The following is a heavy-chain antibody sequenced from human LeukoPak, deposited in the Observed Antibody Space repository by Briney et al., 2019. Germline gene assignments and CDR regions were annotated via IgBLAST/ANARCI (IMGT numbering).Heavy chain of an antibody. CDR2: IYYSGST. CDR1: GGSISSYY. D-gene: IGHD4-17*01. CDR3: VTRGDYGDYLADY. V-gene: IGHV4-59*01. J-gene: IGHJ4*02. Sequence: SGTLSLTCTVSGGSISSYYWSWIRQPPGKGLEWIGYIYYSGSTNYNPSLKSRVTISVDTSKNQFSLKLSSVTAADTAVYYCVTRGDYGDYLADYWGQGTLVTVSS.